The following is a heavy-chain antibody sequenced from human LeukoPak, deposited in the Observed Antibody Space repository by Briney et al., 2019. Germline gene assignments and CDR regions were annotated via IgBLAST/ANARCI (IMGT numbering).Heavy chain of an antibody. CDR3: ARMPRGHSGYDCFDY. CDR1: GFTFGDYA. D-gene: IGHD5-12*01. J-gene: IGHJ4*02. CDR2: ISWNSGNI. Sequence: GGSLRLSCAASGFTFGDYAMHWVRQPPGKGLEWVSGISWNSGNIGYADSVKGRFTISRDNAKNSLYLQMNSLRAEDTAVYYCARMPRGHSGYDCFDYWGQGALVTVSS. V-gene: IGHV3-9*01.